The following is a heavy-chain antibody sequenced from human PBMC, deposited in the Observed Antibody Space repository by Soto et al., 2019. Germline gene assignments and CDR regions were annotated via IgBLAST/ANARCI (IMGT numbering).Heavy chain of an antibody. CDR1: GGSISSSSYY. V-gene: IGHV4-39*01. CDR3: ARNVSPGYSGGWYWVQNEYFQH. D-gene: IGHD6-19*01. CDR2: IYYSGST. Sequence: QLQLQESGPGLVKPSETLSLTCTVSGGSISSSSYYWGWIRQPPGKGLEWIGSIYYSGSTYYNPSPKSRVTISVDTPKTQSSRRLSFVPAADRVVFYWARNVSPGYSGGWYWVQNEYFQHWGQGPLVTVSS. J-gene: IGHJ1*01.